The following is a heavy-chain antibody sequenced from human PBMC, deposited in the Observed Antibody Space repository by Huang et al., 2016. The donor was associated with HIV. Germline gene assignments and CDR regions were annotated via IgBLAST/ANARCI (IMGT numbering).Heavy chain of an antibody. V-gene: IGHV4-30-4*08. CDR3: ARAPATHSVFFY. CDR2: YYDSGSS. CDR1: GDSIRSGGYY. D-gene: IGHD3-3*01. Sequence: QVQLQESGPGLVKPSQTLSLTCTVSGDSIRSGGYYWTWIRQSPAKGLEWIGYYYDSGSSDYNPSLKSRVSISIDAFKNRVSLKLKAVTVADTAVYYCARAPATHSVFFYWGQGTLVTVSA. J-gene: IGHJ4*02.